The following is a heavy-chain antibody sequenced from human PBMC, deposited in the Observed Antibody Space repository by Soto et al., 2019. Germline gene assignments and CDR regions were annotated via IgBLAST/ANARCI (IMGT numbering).Heavy chain of an antibody. CDR3: ARDGCDYFSFDT. Sequence: GGSLRLSCAASGFTFSSYGMHWVRQAPGKGLEWVAVIWYDGSNKYYADSVKGRFTISRDNSKNTLYLQMNSLRAEDTAVYYCARDGCDYFSFDTWGQGTLVTVSS. CDR2: IWYDGSNK. D-gene: IGHD4-17*01. J-gene: IGHJ4*02. CDR1: GFTFSSYG. V-gene: IGHV3-33*01.